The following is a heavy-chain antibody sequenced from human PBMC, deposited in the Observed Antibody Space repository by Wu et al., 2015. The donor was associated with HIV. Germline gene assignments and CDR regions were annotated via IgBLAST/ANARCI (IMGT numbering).Heavy chain of an antibody. Sequence: QVQLVQSGAEVKNLGASVKVSCKVSGHTLTDLSLHWVRQAPGKGLEWMGGFDPEDEETIYAQEFQGRVIMTEDTSTDTAYMELSSLRSHDTAVYYCATDAGIAAAGKGYYMDVWGKGTTVIVSS. D-gene: IGHD6-13*01. J-gene: IGHJ6*03. CDR1: GHTLTDLS. CDR3: ATDAGIAAAGKGYYMDV. V-gene: IGHV1-24*01. CDR2: FDPEDEET.